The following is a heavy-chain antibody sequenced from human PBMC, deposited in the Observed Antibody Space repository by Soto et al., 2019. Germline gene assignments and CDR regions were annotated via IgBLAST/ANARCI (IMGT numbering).Heavy chain of an antibody. J-gene: IGHJ4*02. CDR1: GGPISSYY. D-gene: IGHD6-19*01. Sequence: QVQLQESGPGLVKPSETLSLNCTVSGGPISSYYWSWIRQSPGKGLEWIGYIYYSGSTNYNPALKSRVTIAVDTSMNPFSLELSSVTAADTAVYYCARGSCGWPPRLGYWGQGTLVTVSS. V-gene: IGHV4-59*01. CDR3: ARGSCGWPPRLGY. CDR2: IYYSGST.